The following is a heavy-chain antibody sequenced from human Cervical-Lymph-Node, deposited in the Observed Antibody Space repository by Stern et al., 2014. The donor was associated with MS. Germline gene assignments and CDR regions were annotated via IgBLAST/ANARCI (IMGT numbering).Heavy chain of an antibody. CDR2: ISPYTGDT. Sequence: VQLEESGAEVKKPGAAVKVSCKASGYTFSNFGIAWLRQAPGQGLEWMXWISPYTGDTNYAQKVQDRVTLTTDTLTSTAYMELRSLTSDDTAVYYCARRFGELYLAFFDAWGQGALVTVSS. D-gene: IGHD3-10*01. CDR1: GYTFSNFG. J-gene: IGHJ4*02. CDR3: ARRFGELYLAFFDA. V-gene: IGHV1-18*04.